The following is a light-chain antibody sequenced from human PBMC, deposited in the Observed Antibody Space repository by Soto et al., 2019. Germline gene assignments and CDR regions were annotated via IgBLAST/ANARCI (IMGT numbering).Light chain of an antibody. J-gene: IGLJ1*01. Sequence: QSVLTDPSSVSGSPGHSITISCTGTSSDVGRYNYVSWYQQYPGKAPKLIIYGVTNRPSGVSNRFSGSKSGNTASLTISGLQAEDEADYYCNSYAGTSYVFGTGTKVTVL. CDR1: SSDVGRYNY. CDR3: NSYAGTSYV. CDR2: GVT. V-gene: IGLV2-14*01.